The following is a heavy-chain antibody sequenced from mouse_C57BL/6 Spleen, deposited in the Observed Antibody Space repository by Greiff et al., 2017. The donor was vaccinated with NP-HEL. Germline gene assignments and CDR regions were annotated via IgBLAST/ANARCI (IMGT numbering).Heavy chain of an antibody. CDR1: GFTFSSYT. Sequence: EVQGVESGGGLVKPGGSLKLSCAASGFTFSSYTMSWVRQTPEKRLEWVATISGGGGNTYYPDSVKGRFTISRDNAKNTLYLQMSSLRSEDTALYYCARQGYSNLFDYWGQGTTLTVSS. D-gene: IGHD2-5*01. CDR2: ISGGGGNT. CDR3: ARQGYSNLFDY. J-gene: IGHJ2*01. V-gene: IGHV5-9*01.